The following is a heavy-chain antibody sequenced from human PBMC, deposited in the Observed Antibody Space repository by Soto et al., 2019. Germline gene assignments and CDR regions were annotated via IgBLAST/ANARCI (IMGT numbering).Heavy chain of an antibody. CDR3: ARDRNTVNHGDAFDI. J-gene: IGHJ3*02. Sequence: GASVKVSCKASGYTFTSYYMHWVRQAPGQGLEWMGIINPSGGSTSYAQKFQGRVTMTRDTSTSTVYMELSSLRSEDTAVYYCARDRNTVNHGDAFDIWGQGTMVTVSS. CDR2: INPSGGST. CDR1: GYTFTSYY. V-gene: IGHV1-46*01. D-gene: IGHD4-17*01.